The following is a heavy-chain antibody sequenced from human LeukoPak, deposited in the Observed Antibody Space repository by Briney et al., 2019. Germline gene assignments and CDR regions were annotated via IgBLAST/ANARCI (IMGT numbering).Heavy chain of an antibody. CDR2: IKGDGSKI. D-gene: IGHD2-15*01. V-gene: IGHV3-7*01. Sequence: GGSLRLSCGASGFTFSEYWMNWVRQAPGRGPEWVANIKGDGSKIYYVDSVKGRFTISRDNDKNSLYLQMNNLRVEDTAVYHCARDGSCFDFWGQGALVTVSS. CDR3: ARDGSCFDF. CDR1: GFTFSEYW. J-gene: IGHJ4*02.